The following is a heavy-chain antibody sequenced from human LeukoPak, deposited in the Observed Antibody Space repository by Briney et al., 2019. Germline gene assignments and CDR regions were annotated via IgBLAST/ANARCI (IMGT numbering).Heavy chain of an antibody. CDR3: VKVFGYCSSTSCYVFDY. Sequence: GGSLRLSCAASGFTFSSYGMHWVRQAPGKGLEWVAFIRYDGSNKYYADSVKGRFTISRDNSKNTLYLQTNSLRAEDTAVYYCVKVFGYCSSTSCYVFDYWGQGTLVTVSS. D-gene: IGHD2-2*01. CDR2: IRYDGSNK. V-gene: IGHV3-30*02. J-gene: IGHJ4*02. CDR1: GFTFSSYG.